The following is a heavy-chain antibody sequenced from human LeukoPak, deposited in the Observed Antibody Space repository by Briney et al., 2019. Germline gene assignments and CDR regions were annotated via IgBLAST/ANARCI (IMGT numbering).Heavy chain of an antibody. CDR2: ISSSSSTI. D-gene: IGHD2-2*02. J-gene: IGHJ3*02. CDR3: ARWLDTAVAFDI. Sequence: GGSLRLSCAASGFTFSSYSMNWGRQAPGKELEWVSYISSSSSTIYYADSVKGRFTISRDNAKNSLYLQMNSLRAEDTAVYYCARWLDTAVAFDIWGQGTMVTVSS. V-gene: IGHV3-48*01. CDR1: GFTFSSYS.